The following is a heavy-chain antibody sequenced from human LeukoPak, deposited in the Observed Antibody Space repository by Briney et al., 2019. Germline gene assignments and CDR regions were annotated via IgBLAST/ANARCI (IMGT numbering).Heavy chain of an antibody. Sequence: GGSLRLSCAASGFTFSSYSMNSVRQAPGKGLEWVSSISSSSSYIYYAASVKGRFTISRDNAKNSLYLQMNSLRAEDTAVYYCARDELQYGMDVWGQGTTVTVSS. V-gene: IGHV3-21*01. CDR3: ARDELQYGMDV. CDR1: GFTFSSYS. D-gene: IGHD1-26*01. J-gene: IGHJ6*02. CDR2: ISSSSSYI.